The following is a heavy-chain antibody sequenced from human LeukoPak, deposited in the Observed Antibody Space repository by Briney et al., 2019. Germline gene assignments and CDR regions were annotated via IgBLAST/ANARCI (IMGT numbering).Heavy chain of an antibody. V-gene: IGHV3-21*01. Sequence: PGGSLRLSCAASGFTFSSYSMNWVRQAPGKGLEWVSSISSSSTYIYYADSLKGRFTISRDNAKNSLYLQMNSLRAEDTALYYCARDFTRDGYNHGDYFDYWGQGTLVTVSS. CDR3: ARDFTRDGYNHGDYFDY. D-gene: IGHD5-24*01. J-gene: IGHJ4*02. CDR2: ISSSSTYI. CDR1: GFTFSSYS.